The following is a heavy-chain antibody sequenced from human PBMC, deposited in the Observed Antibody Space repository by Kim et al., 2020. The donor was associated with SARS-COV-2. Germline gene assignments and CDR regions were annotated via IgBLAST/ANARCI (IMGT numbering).Heavy chain of an antibody. J-gene: IGHJ4*02. V-gene: IGHV3-74*01. Sequence: YADSVKGRFTISRDNAKNTLYLQMNSLRAEDTAVYYCARDTPLAGQTFDSWGQGTLVSVSS. CDR3: ARDTPLAGQTFDS. D-gene: IGHD6-19*01.